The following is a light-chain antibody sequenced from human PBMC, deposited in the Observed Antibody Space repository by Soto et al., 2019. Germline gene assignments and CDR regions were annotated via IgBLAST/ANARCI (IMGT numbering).Light chain of an antibody. V-gene: IGKV1D-8*01. CDR3: QQYYSFPYT. Sequence: VLWKTQPPSLLSASPGDRVTLSRLMSKAISSYLAWYQQKPEKAPELLIYAASTLQSGVPSRFSGSGSGSDFTLTISCLQSEDFATYYCQQYYSFPYTFGKGTTVDIK. CDR2: AAS. J-gene: IGKJ2*01. CDR1: KAISSY.